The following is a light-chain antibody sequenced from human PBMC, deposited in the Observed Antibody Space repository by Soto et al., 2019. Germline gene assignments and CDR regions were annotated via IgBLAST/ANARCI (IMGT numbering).Light chain of an antibody. Sequence: EIVMTQSPATLSVSPGERATLSCRASQSVSSNLAWYQQKPGQAPRLVVYGASTRATGIPARFSGSGSGTEFTLTISSLQSEDFAVYYCQQYHNWPPYTFGQGTKLEIK. J-gene: IGKJ2*01. CDR1: QSVSSN. CDR2: GAS. V-gene: IGKV3-15*01. CDR3: QQYHNWPPYT.